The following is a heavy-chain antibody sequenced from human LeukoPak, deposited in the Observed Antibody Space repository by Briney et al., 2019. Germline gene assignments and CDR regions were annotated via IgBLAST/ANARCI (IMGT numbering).Heavy chain of an antibody. J-gene: IGHJ4*02. V-gene: IGHV3-23*01. CDR2: IYYSGGNT. Sequence: PGGSLRLSCAASGFMFSNFAMSWVRQAPGKGLEWVSTIYYSGGNTYSADSVKGRFTISRGNAKNTLYLQMNSLRAEVTAVYYCAKDQGQAVVPRRFDYWGQGTLVTVSS. CDR3: AKDQGQAVVPRRFDY. D-gene: IGHD2-2*01. CDR1: GFMFSNFA.